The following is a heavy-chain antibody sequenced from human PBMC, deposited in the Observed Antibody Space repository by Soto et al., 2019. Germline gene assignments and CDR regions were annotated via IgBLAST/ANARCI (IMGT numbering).Heavy chain of an antibody. V-gene: IGHV4-30-2*01. Sequence: QLQLQESGSRLVKPSQTLSLTCTVSGDSISSGGYSWSWIRQPPGKGLEWVGYIDRSGSTYYNPSIQSRVTISVDRSSHQFSLSLTSVTAADTAFYYCARDGAWRGFDVWGQGTTVTVSS. CDR3: ARDGAWRGFDV. CDR2: IDRSGST. CDR1: GDSISSGGYS. J-gene: IGHJ6*02. D-gene: IGHD1-26*01.